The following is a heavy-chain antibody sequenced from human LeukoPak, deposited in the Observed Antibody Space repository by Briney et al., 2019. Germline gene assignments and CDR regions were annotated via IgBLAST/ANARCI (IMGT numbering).Heavy chain of an antibody. V-gene: IGHV3-30*02. CDR2: IRYDGSNK. J-gene: IGHJ5*02. D-gene: IGHD2-2*01. CDR1: GFTFSSYG. CDR3: AKNKAYCSSTSCLNWFDP. Sequence: GGSLRLSCAASGFTFSSYGMHWVRQAPGKGLEWVAFIRYDGSNKYYADSVKGRFTISRDNSKNMLYLQMNSLRAEDTAVYYCAKNKAYCSSTSCLNWFDPWGQGTLVTVSS.